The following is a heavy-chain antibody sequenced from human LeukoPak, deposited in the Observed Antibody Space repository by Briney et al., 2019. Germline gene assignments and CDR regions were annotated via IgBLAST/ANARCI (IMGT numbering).Heavy chain of an antibody. CDR2: IYYSGST. J-gene: IGHJ4*02. D-gene: IGHD6-13*01. CDR1: SGSISSSSYY. Sequence: SETLSLTCTVSSGSISSSSYYWRWIRQPPGKGLEWIGSIYYSGSTYYNPSLKSRVTISVDTSKNQFSLKLSSVTAADTAVYYCATVPRGYSSSWHLFDYWGQGTLVTVSS. V-gene: IGHV4-39*01. CDR3: ATVPRGYSSSWHLFDY.